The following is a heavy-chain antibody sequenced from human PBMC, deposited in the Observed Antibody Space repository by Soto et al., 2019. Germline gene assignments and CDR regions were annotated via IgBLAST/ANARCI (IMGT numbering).Heavy chain of an antibody. J-gene: IGHJ5*01. Sequence: GWSLRLSCLASRFTFSSYAMHWVRQAPGKGLEWVAVISYDGSSKYYADSVKGRFTISRDNSKNTLYLQMNSLRAEDTAVYYCARDSGYCSISSCYLFVSCIDSWCQGTLVSVSS. V-gene: IGHV3-30-3*01. CDR2: ISYDGSSK. CDR3: ARDSGYCSISSCYLFVSCIDS. CDR1: RFTFSSYA. D-gene: IGHD2-2*01.